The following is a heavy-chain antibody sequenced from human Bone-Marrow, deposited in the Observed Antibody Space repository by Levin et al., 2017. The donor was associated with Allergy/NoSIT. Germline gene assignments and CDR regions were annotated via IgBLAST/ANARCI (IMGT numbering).Heavy chain of an antibody. CDR3: ARPLRESNWGSFFSFYLEY. Sequence: ASVKVSCQTSGYSFSDFFIHWVRQAPGQGLEWMGWINPNSGETKYAQEFQGRVTMTRARSLRTAYLELSRLKSDDTAIYYCARPLRESNWGSFFSFYLEYWGRGTLVTVSS. CDR2: INPNSGET. D-gene: IGHD7-27*01. CDR1: GYSFSDFF. J-gene: IGHJ4*02. V-gene: IGHV1-2*02.